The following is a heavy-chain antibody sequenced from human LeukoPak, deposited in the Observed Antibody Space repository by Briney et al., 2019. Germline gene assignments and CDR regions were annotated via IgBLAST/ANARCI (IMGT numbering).Heavy chain of an antibody. V-gene: IGHV4-59*01. CDR2: INYSGST. D-gene: IGHD5-18*01. CDR3: ARVGYSNGPQWFGP. CDR1: GGSISSFY. Sequence: PSETLSLTRTVSGGSISSFYWTWIRQPPGKGLEWVGYINYSGSTNYNPSLKSRVSISVDTSKNQFSLKLSSVTAADTAVYYCARVGYSNGPQWFGPWGQGTLVTVSS. J-gene: IGHJ5*02.